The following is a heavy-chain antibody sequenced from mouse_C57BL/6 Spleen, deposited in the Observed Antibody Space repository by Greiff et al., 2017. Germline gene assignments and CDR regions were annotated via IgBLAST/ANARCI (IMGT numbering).Heavy chain of an antibody. CDR1: GYTFTGYW. J-gene: IGHJ1*03. CDR3: ARLITTVVATKYFDV. D-gene: IGHD1-1*01. V-gene: IGHV1-9*01. Sequence: QVQLQQSGAELLKPGASVKLSCKATGYTFTGYWIEWVKQRPGHGLEWIGEILPGSGSTNYNEKFKGKATFTADTSSTTAYMQLSSLTTEDAAIYYCARLITTVVATKYFDVWGTGTTVTVSS. CDR2: ILPGSGST.